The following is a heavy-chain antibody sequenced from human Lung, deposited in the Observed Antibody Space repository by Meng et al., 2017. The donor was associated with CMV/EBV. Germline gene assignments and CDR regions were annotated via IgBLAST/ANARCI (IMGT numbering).Heavy chain of an antibody. CDR1: GFTFTSYG. Sequence: GGSLRLSCAASGFTFTSYGMSWVRQAPGKGLEWVSLIYNDGSRTYYADSVKGRFTISRDNSKNTVSLQMNKLRVEDSAVYYCVKGAAGLVPWGQRTLVTVSS. V-gene: IGHV3-23*03. J-gene: IGHJ4*02. D-gene: IGHD3/OR15-3a*01. CDR2: IYNDGSRT. CDR3: VKGAAGLVP.